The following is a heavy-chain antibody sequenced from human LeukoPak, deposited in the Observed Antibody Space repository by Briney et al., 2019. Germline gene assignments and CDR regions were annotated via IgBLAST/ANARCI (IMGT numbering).Heavy chain of an antibody. J-gene: IGHJ6*04. D-gene: IGHD3-10*01. CDR2: IYYSGST. CDR1: GGSISSYY. CDR3: ARGSGYGSGSYQDV. Sequence: SETLSLTCTVSGGSISSYYWSWIRQPPGKGLEWIGYIYYSGSTNYNASLKSRVTISLDTSKNQFSLKLSSVTAADTAVYFCARGSGYGSGSYQDVWGKGTTVTISS. V-gene: IGHV4-59*01.